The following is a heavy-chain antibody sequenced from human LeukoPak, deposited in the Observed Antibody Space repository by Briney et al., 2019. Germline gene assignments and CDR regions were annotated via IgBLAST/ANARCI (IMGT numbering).Heavy chain of an antibody. V-gene: IGHV3-23*01. J-gene: IGHJ3*02. Sequence: PGGSLRLSCAASGFTFSAYAMAWVRQAPGKGLEWVSTISGSGGTTYSADSVKGRITISRDNSKNILYLQVNSLRAGDTAVYYCAKDYYYDSSGYYYGDAFDIWGQGTMVTVSS. CDR1: GFTFSAYA. CDR3: AKDYYYDSSGYYYGDAFDI. CDR2: ISGSGGTT. D-gene: IGHD3-22*01.